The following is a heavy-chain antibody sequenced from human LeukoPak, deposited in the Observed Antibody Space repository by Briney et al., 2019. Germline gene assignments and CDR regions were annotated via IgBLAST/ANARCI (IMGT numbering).Heavy chain of an antibody. CDR1: GFTFSSYA. V-gene: IGHV3-30-3*01. CDR2: ISYDGSNK. Sequence: GGSLRLSCAASGFTFSSYAMHWVRQAPGKGLEWVAVISYDGSNKYYADSVKGRFTISRDNSKNTLYLQMNSLRAEDTAVYYCAKVGVVVAASTFDPWGQGTLVTVSS. CDR3: AKVGVVVAASTFDP. J-gene: IGHJ5*02. D-gene: IGHD2-15*01.